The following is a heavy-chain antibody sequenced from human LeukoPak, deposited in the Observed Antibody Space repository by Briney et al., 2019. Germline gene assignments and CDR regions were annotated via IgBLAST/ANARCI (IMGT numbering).Heavy chain of an antibody. CDR3: ARYGSGSYYNGGLDY. D-gene: IGHD3-10*01. CDR2: ISGSGGST. V-gene: IGHV3-23*01. Sequence: GGSLRLSCAASGFTFSSYAMSWVRQAPGKGLEWVSAISGSGGSTYYADSVKGRFTISRDNAKNSLYLQMNSLRDEDTAVYYCARYGSGSYYNGGLDYWGQGTLVTVSS. CDR1: GFTFSSYA. J-gene: IGHJ4*02.